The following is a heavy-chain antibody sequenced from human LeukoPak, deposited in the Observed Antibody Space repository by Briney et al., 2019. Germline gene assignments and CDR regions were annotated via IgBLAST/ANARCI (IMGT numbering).Heavy chain of an antibody. CDR2: IYSGGST. J-gene: IGHJ3*02. D-gene: IGHD2-15*01. Sequence: PGGSLRLSCAASGFTVSNKYISWVRQAPGRGPEWVSVIYSGGSTYYADSVKGRFSISRDKSKNTLYLQMNSLRAEDTALYYCAREMYCSGGSCYGDAFDIWGQGTMVTVSS. CDR1: GFTVSNKY. V-gene: IGHV3-66*01. CDR3: AREMYCSGGSCYGDAFDI.